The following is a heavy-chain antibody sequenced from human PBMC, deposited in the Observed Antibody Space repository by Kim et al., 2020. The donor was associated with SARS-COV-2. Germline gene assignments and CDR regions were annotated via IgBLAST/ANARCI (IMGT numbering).Heavy chain of an antibody. CDR1: GFTLSNFA. Sequence: GGSLRLSCVASGFTLSNFAMSWVRQAPGKGLAWVSEISSDSRTFYEDSVKGRFTIFRDSSKNTLYLQMNSLRAEDTAIYYCTPRAVNNWFDPWGQGTQVTVSS. CDR2: ISSDSRT. J-gene: IGHJ5*02. D-gene: IGHD6-19*01. CDR3: TPRAVNNWFDP. V-gene: IGHV3-23*01.